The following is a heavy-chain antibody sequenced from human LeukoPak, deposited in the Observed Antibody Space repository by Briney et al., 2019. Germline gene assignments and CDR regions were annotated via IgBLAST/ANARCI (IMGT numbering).Heavy chain of an antibody. CDR1: GLSFTSAW. V-gene: IGHV3-15*01. D-gene: IGHD2-15*01. J-gene: IGHJ4*02. Sequence: PGGSLRLSCAVSGLSFTSAWMSWVRQAPGKGLEWVGRIKSKAAGGTTDYAAPAKGRFSISRDDSRNTLYLQMNSLKSEDTAVYFCTADLPGGYSDYFDYWGQGTLVTVSS. CDR3: TADLPGGYSDYFDY. CDR2: IKSKAAGGTT.